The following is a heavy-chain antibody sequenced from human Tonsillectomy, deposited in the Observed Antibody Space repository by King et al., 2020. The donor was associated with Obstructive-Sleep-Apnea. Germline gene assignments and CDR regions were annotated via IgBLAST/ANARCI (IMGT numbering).Heavy chain of an antibody. Sequence: VQLQESGPGLVKPSQTLSLTCSVSGGSISSDGNYWSWIRQHPGKGLEWIGYIYYTGSTYYNPSLKRRVTISVDTSKNQFSLNLSSVTAADTAVYYCARRGVVRGVQFYFDYWGQGTLVTVSS. D-gene: IGHD3-10*01. J-gene: IGHJ4*02. CDR1: GGSISSDGNY. CDR3: ARRGVVRGVQFYFDY. CDR2: IYYTGST. V-gene: IGHV4-31*03.